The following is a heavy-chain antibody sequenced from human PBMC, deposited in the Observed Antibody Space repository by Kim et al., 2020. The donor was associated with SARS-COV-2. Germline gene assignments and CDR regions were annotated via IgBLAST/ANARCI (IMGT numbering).Heavy chain of an antibody. D-gene: IGHD2-15*01. CDR2: INPNSGGT. V-gene: IGHV1-2*02. Sequence: ASVKVSCKASGYTFTGYYMHWVRQAPGQGLEWMGWINPNSGGTNYAQKFQGRVTMTRDTSISTAYMELSRLRSDDTAVYYCATRTWAYCSGGSCYSGWFYYYGMDVWGQGTTVTVSS. J-gene: IGHJ6*02. CDR1: GYTFTGYY. CDR3: ATRTWAYCSGGSCYSGWFYYYGMDV.